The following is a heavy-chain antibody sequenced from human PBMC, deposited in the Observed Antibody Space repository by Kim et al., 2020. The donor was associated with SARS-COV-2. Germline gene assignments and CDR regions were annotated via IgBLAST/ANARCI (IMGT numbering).Heavy chain of an antibody. CDR2: MNPNSGNT. D-gene: IGHD3-10*01. J-gene: IGHJ6*02. V-gene: IGHV1-8*01. Sequence: ASVKVSCKASGYTFTSYDINWVRQATGQGLEWMGWMNPNSGNTGYAQKFQGRVTMTRNTSISTAYMELSSLRSEDTAVYYCARERLYRFGGDYYYGMDVWGQGTTVTVSS. CDR1: GYTFTSYD. CDR3: ARERLYRFGGDYYYGMDV.